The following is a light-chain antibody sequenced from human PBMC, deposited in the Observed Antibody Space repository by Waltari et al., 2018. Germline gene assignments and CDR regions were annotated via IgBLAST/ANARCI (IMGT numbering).Light chain of an antibody. CDR3: QKYDSAPFT. CDR2: AAS. J-gene: IGKJ3*01. CDR1: QGIYNY. Sequence: DIQMTQSPSSLSASVGDRVTITCRASQGIYNYLAWYHQKPGQVPKLLIYAASTLQSGVPSRFSGSGSGTDFTLTISSLRPEDVATYYCQKYDSAPFTFGPGTKVDIK. V-gene: IGKV1-27*01.